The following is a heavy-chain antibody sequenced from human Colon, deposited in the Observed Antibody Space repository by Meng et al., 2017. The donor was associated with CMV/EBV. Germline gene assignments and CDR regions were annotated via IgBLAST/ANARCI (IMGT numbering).Heavy chain of an antibody. CDR1: GGTLKNYG. J-gene: IGHJ4*02. V-gene: IGHV1-69*05. CDR2: ILPIFITT. CDR3: ARDRGDSGFDA. D-gene: IGHD2-21*02. Sequence: SVKVSCKASGGTLKNYGISWVRQAPGQGLEWIGGILPIFITTKYGQKFQGRVAITTDESASTAYMELKSLRSDDTAVYYYARDRGDSGFDAWGQGTLVTVSS.